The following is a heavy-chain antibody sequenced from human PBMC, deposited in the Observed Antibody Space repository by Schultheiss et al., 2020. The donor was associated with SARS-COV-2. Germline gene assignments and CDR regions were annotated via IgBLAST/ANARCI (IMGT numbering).Heavy chain of an antibody. CDR1: GDSVSSGDFY. J-gene: IGHJ6*02. D-gene: IGHD6-13*01. CDR2: IYYSGST. Sequence: SDTLSLTCTVSGDSVSSGDFYCSWIRQHPGKGLEWIGYIYYSGSTNYNPSLKSRVTISVDTSKNQFSLQLNSVTPEDTAVYYCARDSSSWTGYYYGMDVWGQGTTVTVSS. V-gene: IGHV4-30-4*02. CDR3: ARDSSSWTGYYYGMDV.